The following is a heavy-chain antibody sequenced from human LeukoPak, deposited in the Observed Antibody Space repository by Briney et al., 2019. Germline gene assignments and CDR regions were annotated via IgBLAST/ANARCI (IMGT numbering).Heavy chain of an antibody. CDR2: TYGRSKWYN. CDR3: ARAPRGGSDSNSYYYGMDV. V-gene: IGHV6-1*01. J-gene: IGHJ6*02. D-gene: IGHD2-21*02. CDR1: GDSVSSNSAA. Sequence: SQTLSLTCAISGDSVSSNSAAWNWIRPSPSRGLEWQGKTYGRSKWYNDYAVSVKSRITINPDTSKNQFSLPLNSVTPEDTAVYSCARAPRGGSDSNSYYYGMDVWGQGTTVTVSS.